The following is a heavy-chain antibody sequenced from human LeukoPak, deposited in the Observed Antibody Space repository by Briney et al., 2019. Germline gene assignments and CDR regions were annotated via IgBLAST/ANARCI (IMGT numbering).Heavy chain of an antibody. D-gene: IGHD3-9*01. CDR1: GFIFSNYP. J-gene: IGHJ4*02. V-gene: IGHV3-30*04. Sequence: GRSLRLSCTVSGFIFSNYPMHWVRQAPGKELEWVAVVSNDGNKTNYAQSVRGRFSISRDNSKNIMFLQMSSLRPEDTAMHFCTDILRLWGQGSLVTVSA. CDR2: VSNDGNKT. CDR3: TDILRL.